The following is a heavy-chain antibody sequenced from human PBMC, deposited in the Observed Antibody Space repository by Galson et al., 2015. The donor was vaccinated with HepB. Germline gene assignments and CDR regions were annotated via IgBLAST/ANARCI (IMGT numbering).Heavy chain of an antibody. CDR1: GFTLNTHA. D-gene: IGHD3-9*01. CDR2: LSGDSIII. J-gene: IGHJ5*01. V-gene: IGHV3-23*01. CDR3: AKFGARFDAWFDS. Sequence: SLRLSCAASGFTLNTHAMAWVRKPPGKGPEWVSALSGDSIIIHYADSVKGRFTISKDNSANTLYLQMNSLRGEDTALYYCAKFGARFDAWFDSWGQGTLVTVSS.